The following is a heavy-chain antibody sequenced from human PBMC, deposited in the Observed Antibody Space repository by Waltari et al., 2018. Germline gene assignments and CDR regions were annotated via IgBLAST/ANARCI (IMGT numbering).Heavy chain of an antibody. D-gene: IGHD3-22*01. CDR3: ARDGSSGYMSYYYYGMDV. J-gene: IGHJ6*02. CDR1: GYTFTSSD. Sequence: QVQLVQSGAEVKKPGASVKVSCKASGYTFTSSDLHWVRQAPGQRLEWMGWINAGNGNTKYSQKFQGRVTITRDTSASTAYMELSSLRSEDTAVYYCARDGSSGYMSYYYYGMDVWGQGTTVTVSS. CDR2: INAGNGNT. V-gene: IGHV1-3*01.